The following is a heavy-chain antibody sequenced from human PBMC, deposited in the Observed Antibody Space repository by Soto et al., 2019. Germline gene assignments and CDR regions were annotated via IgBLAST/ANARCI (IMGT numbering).Heavy chain of an antibody. J-gene: IGHJ4*02. V-gene: IGHV4-34*01. CDR3: ASGRAPIGTYHRPYFDS. CDR1: GGSFIDYY. CDR2: INHSVFT. Sequence: QVQLQQWGAGLLKPSETLSLTCAVYGGSFIDYYWSWIRQPPGKGLEWIGEINHSVFTNYDPSLQTLVTISVDTSKNQFSLKLSSVTAADTAVYYCASGRAPIGTYHRPYFDSWGQGTLVTVSS. D-gene: IGHD1-26*01.